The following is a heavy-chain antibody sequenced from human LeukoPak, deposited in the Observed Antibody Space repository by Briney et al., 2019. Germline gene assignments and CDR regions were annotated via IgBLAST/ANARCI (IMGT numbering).Heavy chain of an antibody. CDR1: GYSISSGYY. V-gene: IGHV4-38-2*02. Sequence: SETLSLTCTVSGYSISSGYYWGWIRQPPGKGLEWIGEIYHSGTTNYNPSLKSRVTMSVDKSNNQFSLKLSSVTAADTAFYYCARGRFADSSGRSFDYWGQGTLVTVSS. CDR3: ARGRFADSSGRSFDY. D-gene: IGHD3-22*01. CDR2: IYHSGTT. J-gene: IGHJ4*02.